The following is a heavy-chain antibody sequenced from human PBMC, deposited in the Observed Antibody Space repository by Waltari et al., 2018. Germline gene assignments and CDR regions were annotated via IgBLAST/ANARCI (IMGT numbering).Heavy chain of an antibody. Sequence: QVQLQESGPGLVKPSETLSLTCAVSGYSISSGYYWGWIRQPPGKGLEWIGSIYHSGSTDYNPSLKSRVTISVDTSKNQFSLKLSSVTAADTAVYYCAAALAYCGGDCRSCDYWCQGTLVTVSS. D-gene: IGHD2-21*02. J-gene: IGHJ4*02. CDR3: AAALAYCGGDCRSCDY. V-gene: IGHV4-38-2*01. CDR1: GYSISSGYY. CDR2: IYHSGST.